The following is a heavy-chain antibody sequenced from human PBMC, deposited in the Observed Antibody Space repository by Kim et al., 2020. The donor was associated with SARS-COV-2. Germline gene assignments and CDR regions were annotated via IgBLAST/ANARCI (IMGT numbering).Heavy chain of an antibody. D-gene: IGHD3-9*01. J-gene: IGHJ4*02. CDR2: IYYSGST. CDR1: GGSISSSSYY. CDR3: ARHINDILTGYQIPSD. Sequence: SETLSLTCTVSGGSISSSSYYWGWIRQPPGKGLEWIGSIYYSGSTYYNPSLKSRVTISVDTSKNQFSLKLSSVTAADTAVYYCARHINDILTGYQIPSDWGQGTLVTVSS. V-gene: IGHV4-39*01.